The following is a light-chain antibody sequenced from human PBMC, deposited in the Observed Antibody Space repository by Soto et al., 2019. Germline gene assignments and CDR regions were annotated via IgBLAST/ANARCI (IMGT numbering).Light chain of an antibody. V-gene: IGKV2-30*01. CDR3: MQALQTPRT. CDR1: QSLVYSDGNTY. Sequence: VVMTQSPLSLPVTLGQPASISCRSSQSLVYSDGNTYLSWFQQRPGQSPRRXIYKVSNRDSGVPDRFSGSGSGTDFTLKISRVEAEDVGVYYCMQALQTPRTFGQGTKVDIK. CDR2: KVS. J-gene: IGKJ1*01.